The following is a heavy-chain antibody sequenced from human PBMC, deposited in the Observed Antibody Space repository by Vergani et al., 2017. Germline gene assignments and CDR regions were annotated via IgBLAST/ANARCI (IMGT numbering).Heavy chain of an antibody. CDR1: GGSISSYY. Sequence: QVQLQESGPGLVKPSETLSLTCTVSGGSISSYYWSWIRQPAGKGLEWIGRIYYSGSTNYNPSLKSRVTISVDTSKNQFSLKLSSVTAADTAVYYCARAQYDSSGYYSTGNAFDIWGQGTMVTVSS. V-gene: IGHV4-4*07. CDR2: IYYSGST. CDR3: ARAQYDSSGYYSTGNAFDI. D-gene: IGHD3-22*01. J-gene: IGHJ3*02.